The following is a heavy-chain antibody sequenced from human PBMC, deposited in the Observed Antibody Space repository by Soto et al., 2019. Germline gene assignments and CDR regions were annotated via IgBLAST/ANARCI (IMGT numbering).Heavy chain of an antibody. V-gene: IGHV4-59*12. J-gene: IGHJ6*02. CDR2: IYYTGST. CDR1: GGSISSYY. CDR3: ARTGAIMVRGQHDCYYGMDV. D-gene: IGHD3-10*01. Sequence: SETLSLTCTVSGGSISSYYWSWIRQPPGKGLEWIGYIYYTGSTNYNPSLKSRVTISVDKSKNQFSLKLSSVTAADAAVYYCARTGAIMVRGQHDCYYGMDVWGQGTTVTVSS.